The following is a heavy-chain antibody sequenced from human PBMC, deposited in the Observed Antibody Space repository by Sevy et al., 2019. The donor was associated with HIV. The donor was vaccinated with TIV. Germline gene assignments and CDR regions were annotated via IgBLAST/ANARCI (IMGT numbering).Heavy chain of an antibody. CDR1: GYTFTTYD. J-gene: IGHJ6*02. Sequence: ASVKVSCKASGYTFTTYDINWVRQATGQGLEWMGWMNPNSGNTGYAQKFQGRVTMTRNTSIETAYMELSSLGSEETAVYYCARFLSTSYYYYHAMDVWGQGTTVTVSS. CDR2: MNPNSGNT. D-gene: IGHD2-2*01. V-gene: IGHV1-8*01. CDR3: ARFLSTSYYYYHAMDV.